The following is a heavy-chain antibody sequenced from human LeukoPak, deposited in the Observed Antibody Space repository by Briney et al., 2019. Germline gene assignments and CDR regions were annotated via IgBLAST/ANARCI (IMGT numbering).Heavy chain of an antibody. J-gene: IGHJ4*02. CDR2: IFYSGST. CDR1: GGSISSNNYY. Sequence: PPETLSLTCSVSGGSISSNNYYWGWIRQPPGKGLEWIGSIFYSGSTYYNPSLKGRVTISVDTSKNQFSLKLSSVTAADTAVYYCARLGYCGGDCYFWGQGTQVTVSS. V-gene: IGHV4-39*01. CDR3: ARLGYCGGDCYF. D-gene: IGHD2-21*02.